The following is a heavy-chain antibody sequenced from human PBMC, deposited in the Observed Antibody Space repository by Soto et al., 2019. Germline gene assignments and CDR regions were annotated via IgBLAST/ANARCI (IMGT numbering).Heavy chain of an antibody. CDR3: ASSYCSGGSCPISRHYYYMDV. CDR2: ISSSSSYI. CDR1: GFTFSSYS. D-gene: IGHD2-15*01. V-gene: IGHV3-21*01. J-gene: IGHJ6*03. Sequence: PGGSLRLSCAASGFTFSSYSMNWARQAPGKGLEWVSSISSSSSYIYYADSVKGRFTISRDNAKNSLYLQMNSLRAEDTAVYYCASSYCSGGSCPISRHYYYMDVWGKGTTVTV.